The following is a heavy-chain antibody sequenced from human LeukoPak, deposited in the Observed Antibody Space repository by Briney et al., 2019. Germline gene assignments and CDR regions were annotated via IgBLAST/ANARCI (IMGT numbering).Heavy chain of an antibody. V-gene: IGHV3-74*01. CDR1: GFTFSSYW. J-gene: IGHJ4*02. D-gene: IGHD6-19*01. Sequence: GGSLRLSCAASGFTFSSYWMHWVRQAPGKGLVWVSRINSDGSSTTYADSVKDRFTISRDNAKNTLYLQMNSLRADDTAVYYCAKVTAVASTGALVYWGQGTLVTVSS. CDR2: INSDGSST. CDR3: AKVTAVASTGALVY.